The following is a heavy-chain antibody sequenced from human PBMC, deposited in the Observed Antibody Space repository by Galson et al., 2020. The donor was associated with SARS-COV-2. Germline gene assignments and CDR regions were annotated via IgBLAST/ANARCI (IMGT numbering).Heavy chain of an antibody. V-gene: IGHV3-33*01. J-gene: IGHJ6*02. D-gene: IGHD3-9*01. CDR2: IWYDGSNK. CDR1: GFTFSSYG. CDR3: ARDGAYYDILTGYYPDYYYYGMDV. Sequence: GGSLRLSCAASGFTFSSYGMHWVRQAPGKGLEWVAVIWYDGSNKYYADSVKGRFTISRDNSKNTLYLQMNSLRAEDTAVYYCARDGAYYDILTGYYPDYYYYGMDVWGQGTTVTVSS.